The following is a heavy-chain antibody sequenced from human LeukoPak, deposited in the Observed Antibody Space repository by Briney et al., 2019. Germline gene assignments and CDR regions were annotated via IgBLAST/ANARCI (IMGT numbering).Heavy chain of an antibody. V-gene: IGHV4-38-2*02. J-gene: IGHJ5*02. CDR3: ARGGSWPYCGGDCYPRGGYNWFDP. Sequence: SETLSLTCTVSGYSISSGYYWGWIRQPPGKGLEWIGSIYHSGSTYYNPSLKSRVTISVDTSKNQFSLKLSSVTAADTAVYYCARGGSWPYCGGDCYPRGGYNWFDPWGQGTLVTVSS. CDR2: IYHSGST. CDR1: GYSISSGYY. D-gene: IGHD2-21*02.